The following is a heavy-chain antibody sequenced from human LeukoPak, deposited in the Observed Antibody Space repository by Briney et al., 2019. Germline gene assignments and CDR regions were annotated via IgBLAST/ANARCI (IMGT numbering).Heavy chain of an antibody. Sequence: SETLSLTCAVYGGSFSGYYWSWIRQPPGKGLEWIGEINHSGSTNYNPSLKSRVTISVDTSKNQFSLKLSSVTAADTAVYYCATTSVSNYYDSGGYAPWGQGTLVTVSS. D-gene: IGHD3-22*01. CDR2: INHSGST. CDR3: ATTSVSNYYDSGGYAP. CDR1: GGSFSGYY. V-gene: IGHV4-34*01. J-gene: IGHJ5*02.